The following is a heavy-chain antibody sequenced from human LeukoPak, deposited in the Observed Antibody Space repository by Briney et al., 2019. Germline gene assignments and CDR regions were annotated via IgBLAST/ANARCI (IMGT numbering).Heavy chain of an antibody. D-gene: IGHD1-1*01. J-gene: IGHJ5*02. CDR2: MNPNSGNT. CDR3: ARAVLLEPTFDP. CDR1: GYTFTSYD. V-gene: IGHV1-8*01. Sequence: ASVKVSCKASGYTFTSYDINWVRQATGQGLEWMGWMNPNSGNTGYAQKFQGRVTMTRNTSISTAYMELSSLRSEDTAVYYCARAVLLEPTFDPWGQGTLVTVSS.